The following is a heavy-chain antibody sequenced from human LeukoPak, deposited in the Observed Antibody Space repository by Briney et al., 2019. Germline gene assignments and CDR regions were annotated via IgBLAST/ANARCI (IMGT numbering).Heavy chain of an antibody. V-gene: IGHV3-7*03. CDR1: GFTFSSYW. J-gene: IGHJ4*02. CDR2: IKQDGSEK. D-gene: IGHD3-10*01. Sequence: QTGGSLRLSCAASGFTFSSYWMSWVRQAPGKGLEWVANIKQDGSEKYYVDSVKGRFTISRDNAKNSLYLQMDSLRAEDTAVYYCARDGDMVSFDYWGQGTLVTVSS. CDR3: ARDGDMVSFDY.